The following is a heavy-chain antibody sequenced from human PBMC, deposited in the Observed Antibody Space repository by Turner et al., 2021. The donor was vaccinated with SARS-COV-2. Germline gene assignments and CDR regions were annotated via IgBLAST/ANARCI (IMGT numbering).Heavy chain of an antibody. J-gene: IGHJ4*02. CDR3: AKQQGLYSNPMYYFDY. D-gene: IGHD4-4*01. Sequence: QVQLVESGGGVVQPGRSLRLSCAASGFTFSSNGMPWVRQAPGKGLEWVAVTSYDGSNKYYADSVKGRFTISRYNSKNTLYLQMNSLRAEDTAVYYCAKQQGLYSNPMYYFDYWGQGTLVTVSS. V-gene: IGHV3-30*18. CDR1: GFTFSSNG. CDR2: TSYDGSNK.